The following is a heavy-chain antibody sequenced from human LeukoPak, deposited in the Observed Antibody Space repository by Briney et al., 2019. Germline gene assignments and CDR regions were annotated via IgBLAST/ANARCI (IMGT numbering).Heavy chain of an antibody. J-gene: IGHJ6*02. D-gene: IGHD5-18*01. V-gene: IGHV4-39*07. CDR1: GGSISSSSYY. Sequence: SETLSLTCTVSGGSISSSSYYWGWIRQPPGKGLEWIGSINYSGSTYYNPSLKSRVTISVDTSKNQFSLKLSSVTAADTAVYYCARVGYSYEANYYYYYGMDVWGQGTTVTVSS. CDR2: INYSGST. CDR3: ARVGYSYEANYYYYYGMDV.